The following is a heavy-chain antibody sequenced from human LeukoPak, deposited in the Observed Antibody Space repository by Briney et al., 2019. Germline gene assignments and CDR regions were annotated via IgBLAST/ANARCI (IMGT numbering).Heavy chain of an antibody. V-gene: IGHV4-61*01. Sequence: SETLSLTCTVSGGSISSSSYYWSWIRQPPGKGLEWIGYIYYSGSTNYNPSLKSRVTISVDTSKNQFSLKLSSVTAADTAVYYCARGTYYYYYMDVWDKGTTVTISS. CDR2: IYYSGST. CDR1: GGSISSSSYY. J-gene: IGHJ6*03. CDR3: ARGTYYYYYMDV.